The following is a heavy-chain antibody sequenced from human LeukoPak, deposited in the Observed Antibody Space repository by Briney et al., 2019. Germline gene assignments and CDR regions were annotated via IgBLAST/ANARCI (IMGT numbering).Heavy chain of an antibody. CDR2: IYDGGST. CDR1: GFIVSSNY. V-gene: IGHV3-66*01. Sequence: GESLRLSCAASGFIVSSNYMSWVCQAPAPGLELVSVIYDGGSTHYADSVKGRFAISRDYSKNTLFLQMNSLRAEDTAVYYCARDHHSASRGYYHDYWGLGTLVTVSS. D-gene: IGHD3-22*01. CDR3: ARDHHSASRGYYHDY. J-gene: IGHJ4*02.